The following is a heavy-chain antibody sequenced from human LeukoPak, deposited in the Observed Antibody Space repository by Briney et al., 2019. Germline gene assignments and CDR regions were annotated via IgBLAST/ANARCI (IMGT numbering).Heavy chain of an antibody. CDR2: ISAYNGNT. CDR3: ARDGSSGWYWFDP. J-gene: IGHJ5*02. V-gene: IGHV1-18*01. D-gene: IGHD6-19*01. CDR1: GGTFSSYA. Sequence: ASVKVSCKASGGTFSSYAISWVRQAPGQGLEWMGWISAYNGNTNYAQKLQGRVTMTTDTSTSTAYMELRSLRSDDTAVYYCARDGSSGWYWFDPWGQGTLVTVSS.